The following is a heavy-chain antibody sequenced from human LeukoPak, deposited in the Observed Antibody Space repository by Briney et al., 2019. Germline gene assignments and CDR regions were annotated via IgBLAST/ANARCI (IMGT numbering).Heavy chain of an antibody. CDR2: IYPRDGST. CDR1: GYTFTNNY. V-gene: IGHV1-46*01. J-gene: IGHJ4*02. Sequence: ASVKVSCKASGYTFTNNYLHWVRQAPGQGLEWMGMIYPRDGSTSYAQNFQGRVTVTRNTSTTTVHMELRGLRSEDTAVYYCARDQEGFDYWGQGTVVTVSS. CDR3: ARDQEGFDY.